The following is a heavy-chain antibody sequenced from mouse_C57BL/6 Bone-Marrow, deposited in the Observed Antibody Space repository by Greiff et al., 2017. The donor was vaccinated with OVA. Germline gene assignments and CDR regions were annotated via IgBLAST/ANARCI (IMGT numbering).Heavy chain of an antibody. CDR3: TRSAGYSNYAWFAY. CDR2: IDPETGGT. D-gene: IGHD2-5*01. J-gene: IGHJ3*01. V-gene: IGHV1-15*01. CDR1: GYTFTDYE. Sequence: QVQLQQSGAELVRPGASVTLSCKASGYTFTDYEMHWVKQTPVHGLEWIGAIDPETGGTAYNQKFKGKAILTADKSSSTAYMELRSLTPEDSAVYYCTRSAGYSNYAWFAYWGQGTLVTVSA.